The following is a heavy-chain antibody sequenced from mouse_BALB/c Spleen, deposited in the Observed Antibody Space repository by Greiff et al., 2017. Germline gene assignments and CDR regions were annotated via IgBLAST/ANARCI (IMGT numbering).Heavy chain of an antibody. CDR3: ARGSSSQRGPMDY. CDR1: GYSITSGYY. CDR2: ISYDGSN. J-gene: IGHJ4*01. D-gene: IGHD1-1*01. Sequence: EVKVEESGPGLVKPSQSLSLTCSVTGYSITSGYYWNWIRQFPGNKLEWMGYISYDGSNNYNPSLKNRISITRDTSKNQFFLKLNSVTTEDTATYYCARGSSSQRGPMDYWGQGTSVTVSS. V-gene: IGHV3-6*02.